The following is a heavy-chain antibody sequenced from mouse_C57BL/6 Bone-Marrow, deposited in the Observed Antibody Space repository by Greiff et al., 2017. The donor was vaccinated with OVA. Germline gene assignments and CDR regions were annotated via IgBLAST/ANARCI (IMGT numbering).Heavy chain of an antibody. J-gene: IGHJ3*01. Sequence: VQLQQSGPELVKPGASVKISCKASGYTFTDYYMHWVKQSHGKSLEWIGDINPNNGGTSYNQKFKGKATLTVDKSSSTAYMERRSLTSEDSAVYYCARGPCADWGQGTLVTVSA. CDR1: GYTFTDYY. CDR3: ARGPCAD. V-gene: IGHV1-26*01. CDR2: INPNNGGT.